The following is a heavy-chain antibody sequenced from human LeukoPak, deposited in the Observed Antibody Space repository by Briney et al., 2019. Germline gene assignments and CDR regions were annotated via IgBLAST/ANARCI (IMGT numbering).Heavy chain of an antibody. J-gene: IGHJ4*02. V-gene: IGHV4-59*01. CDR3: ARDMSYDSSEDLDY. CDR2: IYYSGST. Sequence: SETLSLTCTVSGGSISSYYWSWIRQPPGKGLEWIGYIYYSGSTNYNPSLKSRVTISVDTSKNQFSLKLSSVTAADTAVYYCARDMSYDSSEDLDYWGQGTLVTVSS. D-gene: IGHD3-22*01. CDR1: GGSISSYY.